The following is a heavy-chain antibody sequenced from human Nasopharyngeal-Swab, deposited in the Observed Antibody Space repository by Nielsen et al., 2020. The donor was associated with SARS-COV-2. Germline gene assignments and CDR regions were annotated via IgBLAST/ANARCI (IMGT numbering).Heavy chain of an antibody. CDR1: GGSISSSSYY. CDR2: IYYSGST. J-gene: IGHJ4*02. Sequence: SETLSLTCTVSGGSISSSSYYWSWIRQPPGKGLEWIGYIYYSGSTNYNPSLKSRVTISVDTSKNQFSLKLSSVTAADTAVYYCARFFGYYYFDYWGQGTLVTVSS. V-gene: IGHV4-61*01. CDR3: ARFFGYYYFDY. D-gene: IGHD3-22*01.